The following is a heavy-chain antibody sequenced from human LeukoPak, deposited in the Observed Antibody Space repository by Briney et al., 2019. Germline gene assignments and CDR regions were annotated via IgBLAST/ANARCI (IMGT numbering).Heavy chain of an antibody. CDR1: GFTFSSYW. V-gene: IGHV3-7*01. CDR2: IKQDGSEK. Sequence: GGSLRLSCAASGFTFSSYWMSWVRQAPGKGLEWVANIKQDGSEKYYVDSVKGRFTISRDNAKNSLYLHMNSLRAEGTAVYYCARAKAAMVSYYYYYYMDVRGKGTTVTVSS. CDR3: ARAKAAMVSYYYYYYMDV. D-gene: IGHD5-18*01. J-gene: IGHJ6*03.